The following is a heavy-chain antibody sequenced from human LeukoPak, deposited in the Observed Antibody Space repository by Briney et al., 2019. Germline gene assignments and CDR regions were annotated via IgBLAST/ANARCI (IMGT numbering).Heavy chain of an antibody. V-gene: IGHV3-48*02. CDR1: GFTFSAYH. D-gene: IGHD3-10*01. Sequence: GGSLRLSCAASGFTFSAYHINWVRQAPGKGLEWISYISTTGTTIHYADSVKGRFAISRDNAKSSLYLQMNSLRDEDTAVYYCARGGYHTMVRGVITTLHSDYWGQGTLVTVSS. CDR2: ISTTGTTI. J-gene: IGHJ4*02. CDR3: ARGGYHTMVRGVITTLHSDY.